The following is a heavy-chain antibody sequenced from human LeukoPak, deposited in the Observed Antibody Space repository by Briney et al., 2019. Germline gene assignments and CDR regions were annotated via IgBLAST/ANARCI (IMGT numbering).Heavy chain of an antibody. V-gene: IGHV1-18*01. Sequence: GASVKVSCKASGYTFTSYGISWVRQAPGQGLEWMGWISAYNGNTNYAQKLQGRVPMTTDTSTSTAYMELRSLRSDDTAVYYCAITVEIARVDNWFDPWGQGTLVTVSS. CDR1: GYTFTSYG. CDR2: ISAYNGNT. D-gene: IGHD5-24*01. J-gene: IGHJ5*02. CDR3: AITVEIARVDNWFDP.